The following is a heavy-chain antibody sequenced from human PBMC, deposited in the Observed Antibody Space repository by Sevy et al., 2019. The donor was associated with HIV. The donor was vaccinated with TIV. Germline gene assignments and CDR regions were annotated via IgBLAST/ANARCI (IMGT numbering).Heavy chain of an antibody. V-gene: IGHV4-30-2*01. D-gene: IGHD3-3*01. CDR3: ATTYYEFWSGYPSAFDI. J-gene: IGHJ3*02. CDR2: IYHSGST. CDR1: GGSISSGGYC. Sequence: SETLSLTCAVSGGSISSGGYCWSWIRQPPGKGLEWIGYIYHSGSTYYNPSLKSRVTISVDRSKNQYSLKLSSVTAADTAVYYCATTYYEFWSGYPSAFDIWGQGTMVTVSS.